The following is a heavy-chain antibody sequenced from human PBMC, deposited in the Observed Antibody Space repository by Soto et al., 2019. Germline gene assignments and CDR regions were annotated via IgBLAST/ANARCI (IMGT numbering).Heavy chain of an antibody. V-gene: IGHV3-48*01. J-gene: IGHJ4*02. CDR1: GFTFSSYS. Sequence: GGSLRLSCAASGFTFSSYSMNWVRQAPGKGLEWVSYISSSSSTIYYADSVKGRFTISRDNAKNSLYLQMNSLRAEDTAVYYCARDSYCSGGSCSFDYWGQGTLVTVSS. D-gene: IGHD2-15*01. CDR2: ISSSSSTI. CDR3: ARDSYCSGGSCSFDY.